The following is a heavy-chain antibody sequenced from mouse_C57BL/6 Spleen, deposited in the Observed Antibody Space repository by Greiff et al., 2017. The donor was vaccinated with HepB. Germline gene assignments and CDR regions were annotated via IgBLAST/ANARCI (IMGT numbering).Heavy chain of an antibody. J-gene: IGHJ2*01. V-gene: IGHV1-69*01. Sequence: VQLQQSGAELVMPGASVKLSCKASGYTFTSYWMHWVKQRPGQGLEWIGEIDPSDSYTNYNQKFKGKSTLTVDKSSSTAYMQLSSLTSEDSAVYYCSYYDYDGRFYWGQGTTLTVSS. CDR1: GYTFTSYW. CDR2: IDPSDSYT. CDR3: SYYDYDGRFY. D-gene: IGHD2-4*01.